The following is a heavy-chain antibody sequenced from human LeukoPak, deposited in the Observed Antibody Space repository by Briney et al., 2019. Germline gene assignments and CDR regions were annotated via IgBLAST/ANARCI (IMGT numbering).Heavy chain of an antibody. CDR1: GYTFSDYF. CDR3: ARVAMVRGVHDY. V-gene: IGHV1-18*04. Sequence: ASVKVSCKASGYTFSDYFVHWVRQAPGQGLEWMGWISAYNGNTNYAQKLQGRVTMTTDTSTSTAYMELRGLRSDDTAVYYCARVAMVRGVHDYWGQGTLVTVSS. CDR2: ISAYNGNT. J-gene: IGHJ4*02. D-gene: IGHD3-10*01.